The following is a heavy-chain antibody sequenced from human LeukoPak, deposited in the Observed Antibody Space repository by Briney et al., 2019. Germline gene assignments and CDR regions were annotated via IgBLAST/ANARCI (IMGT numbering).Heavy chain of an antibody. Sequence: SETLSLTCTVSGGSISSSSYYWNWIRQPPGKGLEWIGYIYYSGSTNYNPSLKSRATISVDTSKNQFSLKLSSVTAADTAVYYCARDSGYSSGWYGMSGSYYYGMDVWGQGTTVTVSS. CDR1: GGSISSSSYY. V-gene: IGHV4-61*01. J-gene: IGHJ6*02. CDR3: ARDSGYSSGWYGMSGSYYYGMDV. CDR2: IYYSGST. D-gene: IGHD6-19*01.